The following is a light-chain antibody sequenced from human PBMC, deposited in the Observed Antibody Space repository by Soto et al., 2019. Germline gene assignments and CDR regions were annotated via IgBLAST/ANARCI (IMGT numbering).Light chain of an antibody. CDR3: QQRSNSLT. Sequence: EIVLTQSPATLSLSPGERATLSCRASQSVSTYLAWYQQKPGQAPRLLIYEASIRATGIPVRFSGSGSGTHFTLTIRGLESEDFVVYYCQQRSNSLTFGQGTGMEI. CDR1: QSVSTY. V-gene: IGKV3-11*01. J-gene: IGKJ5*01. CDR2: EAS.